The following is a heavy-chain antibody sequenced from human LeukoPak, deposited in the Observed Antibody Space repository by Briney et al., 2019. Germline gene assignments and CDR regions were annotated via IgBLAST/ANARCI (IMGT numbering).Heavy chain of an antibody. J-gene: IGHJ5*02. CDR1: GYTFTGYY. CDR3: ARARLRAINWFDP. Sequence: GASVKVSCKASGYTFTGYYMHWVRQAPGQGLEWMGWINPNSGGTNYAQKFQGRVTMTRDTSISTAYMELSRLRSDDTAGYYCARARLRAINWFDPWGQGTLVTVSS. V-gene: IGHV1-2*02. D-gene: IGHD5-12*01. CDR2: INPNSGGT.